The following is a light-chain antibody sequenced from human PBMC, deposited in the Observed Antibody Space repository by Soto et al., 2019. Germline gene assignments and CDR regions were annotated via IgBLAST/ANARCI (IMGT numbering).Light chain of an antibody. CDR3: QTWGTGIHVV. CDR1: SGHSSYA. V-gene: IGLV4-69*01. CDR2: LDSDGSH. Sequence: QSVLTQSPSASASPGASVKLTCTLSSGHSSYAIAWHQQQPEKGPRYLMKLDSDGSHTKGDAIPDRFSGSSSGAERYLTISSLQSEDEADYYCQTWGTGIHVVFGGGTKLTVL. J-gene: IGLJ2*01.